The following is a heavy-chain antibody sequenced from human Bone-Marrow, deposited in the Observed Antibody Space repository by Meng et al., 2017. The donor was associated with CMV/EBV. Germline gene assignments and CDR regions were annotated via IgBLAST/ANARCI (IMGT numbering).Heavy chain of an antibody. Sequence: SVKVSCKASGGTFSTYAINWVRQAPGQGLEWVGGIIPMLATPHYAQNFQGRVTITADKSTSTAYMDLSTLRSEDTAVYYCARGPVGNWNYARWGQGTLVTVSS. D-gene: IGHD1-7*01. V-gene: IGHV1-69*10. CDR1: GGTFSTYA. CDR3: ARGPVGNWNYAR. CDR2: IIPMLATP. J-gene: IGHJ4*02.